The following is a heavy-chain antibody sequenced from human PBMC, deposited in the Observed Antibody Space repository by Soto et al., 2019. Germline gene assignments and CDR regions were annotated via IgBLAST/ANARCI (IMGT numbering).Heavy chain of an antibody. D-gene: IGHD2-15*01. CDR1: GFTFSSYG. CDR3: AKAQGYCSGGSCYADY. V-gene: IGHV3-30*18. Sequence: GGSLRLSCAASGFTFSSYGMHWVRQAPGKGLEWVAVISYDGSNKYYADSVKGRFTISRDNSKNTLYLQMNSLRAEDTAVYYCAKAQGYCSGGSCYADYWGQGTLVTVSS. J-gene: IGHJ4*02. CDR2: ISYDGSNK.